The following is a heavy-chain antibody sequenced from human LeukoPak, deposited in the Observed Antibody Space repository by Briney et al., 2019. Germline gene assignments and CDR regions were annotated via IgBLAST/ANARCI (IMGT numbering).Heavy chain of an antibody. CDR2: IKSKTDGGTT. V-gene: IGHV3-15*01. CDR1: GFSFTTHA. J-gene: IGHJ1*01. Sequence: GGSLRLSCVASGFSFTTHAMGWVRQAPGKGLEWVGRIKSKTDGGTTDYAAPVKGRFTISRDDSKNTLYLQMNSLKTEDTAVYYCTTDPRDWGQGTLVTVSS. CDR3: TTDPRD.